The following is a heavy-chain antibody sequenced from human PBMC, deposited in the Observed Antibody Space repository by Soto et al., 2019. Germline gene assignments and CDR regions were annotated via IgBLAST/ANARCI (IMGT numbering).Heavy chain of an antibody. V-gene: IGHV4-39*02. CDR3: GRLAEAATGHTDFDF. J-gene: IGHJ4*02. CDR1: GASIKSRNYF. D-gene: IGHD2-15*01. Sequence: LSLTCTVSGASIKSRNYFWGWIRQPPGKGLEFVGSIHSSGGTYYNPSLKSRVTVSVDLSNSHFSLSLKSLTATDTAVYYCGRLAEAATGHTDFDFWGQGTLVTAPQ. CDR2: IHSSGGT.